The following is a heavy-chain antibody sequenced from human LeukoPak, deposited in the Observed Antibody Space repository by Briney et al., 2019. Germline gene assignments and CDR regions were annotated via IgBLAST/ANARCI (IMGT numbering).Heavy chain of an antibody. CDR1: GYTFTSYD. Sequence: SSVKVSCKASGYTFTSYDINWVRQATGQGLEWMGWMNPNSGNTGYAQKFQGRVTMTRNTSISTAYMELSNLRSEDTAVYYCASVRGYSYGPAGLWGQGTLVTVSS. D-gene: IGHD5-18*01. V-gene: IGHV1-8*01. CDR3: ASVRGYSYGPAGL. CDR2: MNPNSGNT. J-gene: IGHJ4*02.